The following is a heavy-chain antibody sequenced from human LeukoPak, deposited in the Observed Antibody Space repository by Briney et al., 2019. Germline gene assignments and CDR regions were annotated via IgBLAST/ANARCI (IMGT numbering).Heavy chain of an antibody. CDR3: ARQSISGSSLSYFDY. V-gene: IGHV4-59*01. CDR1: GGSISSYY. Sequence: PSETLSLTCTVSGGSISSYYWSWIRQPPGKGLEWIGNLYDSGSTNYNPSLKSRLTISVDTSKDQCSLKLSSVTAADTAVYYCARQSISGSSLSYFDYWGQGTLVNVSS. CDR2: LYDSGST. J-gene: IGHJ4*02. D-gene: IGHD3-22*01.